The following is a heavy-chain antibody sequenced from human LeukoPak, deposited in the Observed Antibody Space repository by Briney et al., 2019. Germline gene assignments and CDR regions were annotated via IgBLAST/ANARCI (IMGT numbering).Heavy chain of an antibody. CDR3: AKDRIVVSYYFDY. CDR1: GFTFSSYA. CDR2: ISGSGGST. V-gene: IGHV3-23*01. J-gene: IGHJ4*02. D-gene: IGHD3-22*01. Sequence: GGSLRLSCAASGFTFSSYAMSWVRQAPGKGLEWVSAISGSGGSTYYADSVKGRFTISRDNSKNTLYLQMNSLRAGDTAVYYCAKDRIVVSYYFDYWGQGTLVTVSS.